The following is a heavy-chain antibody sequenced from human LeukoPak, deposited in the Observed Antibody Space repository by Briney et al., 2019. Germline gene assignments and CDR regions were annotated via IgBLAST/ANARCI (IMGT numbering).Heavy chain of an antibody. V-gene: IGHV4-4*02. CDR1: GGSITQTNY. CDR2: VNLQGST. J-gene: IGHJ4*02. CDR3: AREGGPYRPLDY. Sequence: SGTLSLTCGVSGGSITQTNYWPWVRQPPGKALEWIGEVNLQGSTNYNPSLMGRVAISVDKSENHVSLQLTSVTAADTAVYYCAREGGPYRPLDYSGQGTLVTVSS.